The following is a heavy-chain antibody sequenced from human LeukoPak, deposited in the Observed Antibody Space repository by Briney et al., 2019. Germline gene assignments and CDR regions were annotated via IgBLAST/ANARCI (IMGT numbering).Heavy chain of an antibody. CDR1: GFTFSSYA. J-gene: IGHJ3*02. CDR3: ARDLGSMIVVVITGAFDI. D-gene: IGHD3-22*01. V-gene: IGHV3-30*04. CDR2: IWYDGSNK. Sequence: AGGSLRLSCAASGFTFSSYAMNWVRQAPGKGLEWVAVIWYDGSNKYYADSVKGRFTISRDNSKNTLYLQMNSLRAEDTAVYYCARDLGSMIVVVITGAFDIWGQGTMVTVSS.